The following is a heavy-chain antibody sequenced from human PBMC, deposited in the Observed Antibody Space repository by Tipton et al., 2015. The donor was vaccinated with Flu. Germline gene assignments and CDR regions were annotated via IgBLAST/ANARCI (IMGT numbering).Heavy chain of an antibody. J-gene: IGHJ4*02. D-gene: IGHD6-19*01. Sequence: PGLVKPSETLSLTCSVSGDSISSFYWSWIRQPPGKGLEWIAYISNSGSSNYNPSLKSRITVSVDTSKNQFSLSLSSVTAADTAVYYCARSSRGWYRAMFDWGQGTLVTVSS. CDR1: GDSISSFY. CDR3: ARSSRGWYRAMFD. V-gene: IGHV4-59*01. CDR2: ISNSGSS.